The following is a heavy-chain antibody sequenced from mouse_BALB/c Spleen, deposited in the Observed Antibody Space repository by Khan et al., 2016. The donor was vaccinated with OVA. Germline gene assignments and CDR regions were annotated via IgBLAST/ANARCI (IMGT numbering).Heavy chain of an antibody. Sequence: QVQLKQSGAELAKPGASVKMSCKASGYTFTTYWLHWVKQRPGQGLEWIGYINPTSGYTDYNEKVKDKATLSADKASSTAYMQLSSLTSEDSAVYSCTSDSIDYWGQGTTLTVSS. CDR2: INPTSGYT. CDR3: TSDSIDY. V-gene: IGHV1-7*01. CDR1: GYTFTTYW. J-gene: IGHJ2*01.